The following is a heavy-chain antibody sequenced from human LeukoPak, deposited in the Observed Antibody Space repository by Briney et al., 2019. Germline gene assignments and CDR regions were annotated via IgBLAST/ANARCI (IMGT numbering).Heavy chain of an antibody. CDR2: TNKDGSQK. Sequence: GGSLRLSCAASGFTFSNYWMRWVRQAPGKGLEWVATTNKDGSQKYYVDSVKGRFTISRDNAKNSLYLQMNSLRAEDMAVYYCARWDGRDVWGEGTTVTVSS. V-gene: IGHV3-7*03. CDR1: GFTFSNYW. J-gene: IGHJ6*04. CDR3: ARWDGRDV.